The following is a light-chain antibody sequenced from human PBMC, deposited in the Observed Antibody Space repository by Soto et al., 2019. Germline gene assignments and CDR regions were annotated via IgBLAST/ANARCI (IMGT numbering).Light chain of an antibody. V-gene: IGLV4-69*01. CDR3: QTWGTGPLV. J-gene: IGLJ2*01. CDR1: SGHSSYA. CDR2: LNSDGSH. Sequence: QSVLTQSPSASASLGASVKLTCTLSSGHSSYAIAWHQQQPEKGPRYLMKLNSDGSHSKGDGIPDRFSGSSSGAERYLTISSLQSEDEADYSCQTWGTGPLVFGGGTKLTVL.